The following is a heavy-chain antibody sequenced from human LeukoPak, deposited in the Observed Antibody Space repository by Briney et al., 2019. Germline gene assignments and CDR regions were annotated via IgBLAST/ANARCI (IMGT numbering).Heavy chain of an antibody. CDR1: GFTFSSYS. J-gene: IGHJ4*02. V-gene: IGHV3-21*01. D-gene: IGHD1-26*01. Sequence: PGGSLRLSCAASGFTFSSYSMNWVRQAPGKGLEWVSSISSSSSYIYYADSVKGRFTISRDNAENSLYLQMNSLRAEDTALYYCARSWDARLNFDYWGQGTLVTVSS. CDR2: ISSSSSYI. CDR3: ARSWDARLNFDY.